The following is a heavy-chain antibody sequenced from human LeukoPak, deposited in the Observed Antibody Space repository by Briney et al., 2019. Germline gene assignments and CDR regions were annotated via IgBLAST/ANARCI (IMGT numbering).Heavy chain of an antibody. D-gene: IGHD6-13*01. V-gene: IGHV3-23*01. CDR2: ISGSGGST. CDR1: GFTFSRYA. CDR3: AKGAAPAGNFDY. Sequence: PGGSLRLSCAASGFTFSRYAMSWVRQAPGKGLEWVSVISGSGGSTYYADSVKGRFTISRDNSENTVYLQMNSLRAEDTAVYYCAKGAAPAGNFDYWGQGTLVTVSS. J-gene: IGHJ4*02.